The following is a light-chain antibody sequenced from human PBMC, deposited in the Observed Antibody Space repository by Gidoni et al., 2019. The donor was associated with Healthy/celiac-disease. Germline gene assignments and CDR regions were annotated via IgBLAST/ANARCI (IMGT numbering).Light chain of an antibody. CDR2: QDS. J-gene: IGLJ2*01. V-gene: IGLV3-25*03. Sequence: SYELTQPPSVSVSPGQTARITCSGDALPKQYAYWYQQKPGPAPVLVIYQDSERPSGIPQRFSGSTSGTTVTLAISGVQAEDEAYYYCQSADSIGTYVVFGGGTKLTVL. CDR1: ALPKQY. CDR3: QSADSIGTYVV.